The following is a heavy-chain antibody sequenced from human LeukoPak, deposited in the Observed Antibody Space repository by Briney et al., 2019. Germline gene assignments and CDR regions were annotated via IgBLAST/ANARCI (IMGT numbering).Heavy chain of an antibody. D-gene: IGHD3-16*01. V-gene: IGHV3-30-3*01. J-gene: IGHJ4*02. CDR1: VVAFDTYA. CDR3: ARSGGLQKFDC. CDR2: IPYDTSTK. Sequence: GGCLRLSCAAAVVAFDTYAVHWARQAPYKGLRWVAVIPYDTSTKYYADSVKGRFTISRDNSRNTLYLEMNNLRAEDTAVYYCARSGGLQKFDCWGQGTLVTVSS.